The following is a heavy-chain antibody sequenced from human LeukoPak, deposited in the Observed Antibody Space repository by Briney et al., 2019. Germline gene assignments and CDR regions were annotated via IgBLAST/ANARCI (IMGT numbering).Heavy chain of an antibody. CDR1: GYTFTSYA. CDR3: ASPQEPGGKTRDY. CDR2: INAGNGNT. V-gene: IGHV1-3*01. Sequence: GASVKVSCKASGYTFTSYAMYWVRQAPGQRLEWMGWINAGNGNTKYSQKFQGRVTITRDTSASTGYMELSSLRYEDTAVYHCASPQEPGGKTRDYWGQGTLVTVSS. D-gene: IGHD4-23*01. J-gene: IGHJ4*02.